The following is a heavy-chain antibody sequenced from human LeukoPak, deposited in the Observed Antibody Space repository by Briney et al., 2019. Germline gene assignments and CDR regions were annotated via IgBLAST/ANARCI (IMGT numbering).Heavy chain of an antibody. CDR1: GFTFSSYA. D-gene: IGHD3-22*01. V-gene: IGHV3-30*07. J-gene: IGHJ4*02. CDR2: ISYDGSNK. CDR3: AKYDSSGYYFDY. Sequence: PGGSLRLSCAASGFTFSSYAMHWVRQAPGKGLEWVAVISYDGSNKYYADSVKGRFTISRDNSKNTLYLQMNSLRAEDTAVYYCAKYDSSGYYFDYWGQGTLVTVSS.